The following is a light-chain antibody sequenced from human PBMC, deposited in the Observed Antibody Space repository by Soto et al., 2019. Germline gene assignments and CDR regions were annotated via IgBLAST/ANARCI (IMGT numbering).Light chain of an antibody. CDR2: EDN. CDR1: SSDFGTYDL. V-gene: IGLV2-23*01. Sequence: QSALTQPASVSGSPGQSITISCTGTSSDFGTYDLVSWYQLHPGKAPKLIIDEDNKRPSGISNRFSGSRSGNAASLTISGLQAEDEADYYCCSYAGSLLFGGGTKLTVL. CDR3: CSYAGSLL. J-gene: IGLJ2*01.